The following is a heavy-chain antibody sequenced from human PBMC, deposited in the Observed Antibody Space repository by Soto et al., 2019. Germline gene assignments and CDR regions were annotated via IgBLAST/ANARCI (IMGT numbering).Heavy chain of an antibody. CDR2: IIPMLDIT. Sequence: ASVKVSCKASGGTFSTYTIIWVRQAPGQGLEWMGRIIPMLDITNTAQSFQGRVTITADKSTSTAYLELSALRSDDTAIYFCTLGSWSAETFDIWGRGTMVTVSS. CDR1: GGTFSTYT. J-gene: IGHJ3*02. CDR3: TLGSWSAETFDI. D-gene: IGHD6-13*01. V-gene: IGHV1-69*02.